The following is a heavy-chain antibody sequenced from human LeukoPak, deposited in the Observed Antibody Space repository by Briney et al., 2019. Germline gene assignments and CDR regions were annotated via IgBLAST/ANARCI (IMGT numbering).Heavy chain of an antibody. J-gene: IGHJ4*02. CDR2: ITYDGYYK. CDR3: ARDLSPVVRASPMGY. Sequence: GGSLRLPCAASGFTFSSYGMHWVRQAPGKGLEWVALITYDGYYKYYSDSVKGRFTISSDTSKNTLYLQMNSLRAEDTAVYYCARDLSPVVRASPMGYWGQGTPVTVSS. V-gene: IGHV3-30*03. CDR1: GFTFSSYG. D-gene: IGHD3-10*01.